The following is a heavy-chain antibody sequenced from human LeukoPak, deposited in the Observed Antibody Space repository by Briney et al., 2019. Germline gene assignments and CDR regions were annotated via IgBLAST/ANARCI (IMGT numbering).Heavy chain of an antibody. J-gene: IGHJ4*02. Sequence: GGSLRLSCAASGFTFSSYAMHWVRQAPGKGLEWVAVISYDGSNKYYADSVKGRFTISRDNSKNTLYLQMKSLRAEDTAVYYCARDRKDIVVVPAAIQGYYFDYWGQGTLVTVSS. CDR1: GFTFSSYA. CDR3: ARDRKDIVVVPAAIQGYYFDY. CDR2: ISYDGSNK. V-gene: IGHV3-30-3*01. D-gene: IGHD2-2*02.